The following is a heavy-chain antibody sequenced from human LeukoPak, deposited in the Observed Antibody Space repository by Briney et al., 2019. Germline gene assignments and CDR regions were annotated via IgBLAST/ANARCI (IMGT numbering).Heavy chain of an antibody. D-gene: IGHD3-22*01. V-gene: IGHV4-34*01. CDR3: ARVPYYYDGSGSLFFDI. Sequence: PSETLSLTCGVYGGSFSGYYWSWIRQPPGKGLEWIGEINHSGSPTYNPSLKSRVTISIDTSKNQFSLRLSSVTAADTAVYYCARVPYYYDGSGSLFFDIWGQGTMVTVSS. CDR1: GGSFSGYY. CDR2: INHSGSP. J-gene: IGHJ3*02.